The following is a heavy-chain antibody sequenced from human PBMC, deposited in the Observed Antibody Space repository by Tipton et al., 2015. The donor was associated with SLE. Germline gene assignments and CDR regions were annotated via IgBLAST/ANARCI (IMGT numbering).Heavy chain of an antibody. CDR2: IYYSGST. Sequence: TLSLTCTVSGGSISSSSYYWGWIRQPPGKGLEWIGSIYYSGSTYYNSSLKSRVTISVDMSKNQFSLKLSSVTAADTAVYYCARVPVDGYSSSWYANYYYYYYMDVWGKGTTVTVSS. J-gene: IGHJ6*03. CDR3: ARVPVDGYSSSWYANYYYYYYMDV. V-gene: IGHV4-39*07. D-gene: IGHD6-13*01. CDR1: GGSISSSSYY.